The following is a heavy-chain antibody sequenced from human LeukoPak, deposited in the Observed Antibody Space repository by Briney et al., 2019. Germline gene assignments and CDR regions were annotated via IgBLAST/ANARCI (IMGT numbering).Heavy chain of an antibody. D-gene: IGHD3-10*01. V-gene: IGHV3-21*01. Sequence: GGSLRLSCAASGFTFSSYSMNWVRQAPGKGLEWVSSISSSSSYIYYADSVKGRFTISRDNAKNSLYLQMNSLRAEDTAVYYCASALKSITMVRGVVLHTYYFDYWGQGTLVTVSS. J-gene: IGHJ4*02. CDR3: ASALKSITMVRGVVLHTYYFDY. CDR1: GFTFSSYS. CDR2: ISSSSSYI.